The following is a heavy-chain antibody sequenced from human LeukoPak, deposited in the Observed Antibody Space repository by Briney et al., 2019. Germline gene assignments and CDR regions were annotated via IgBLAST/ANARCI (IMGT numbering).Heavy chain of an antibody. CDR2: INHSGST. Sequence: SETLSLTCAVYGGSFSGYYWSWIRQPPGKGLEWIGEINHSGSTNYNPSLKSRVPISVDTSKNQFSLKLSSVTAADTAVYYCARGNIDIVVVPAAIIIHYFDYWGQGTLVTVSS. CDR3: ARGNIDIVVVPAAIIIHYFDY. D-gene: IGHD2-2*01. V-gene: IGHV4-34*01. CDR1: GGSFSGYY. J-gene: IGHJ4*02.